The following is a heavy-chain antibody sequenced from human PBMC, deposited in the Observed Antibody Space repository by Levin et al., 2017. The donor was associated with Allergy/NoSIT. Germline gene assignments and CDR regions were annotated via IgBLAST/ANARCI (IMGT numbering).Heavy chain of an antibody. V-gene: IGHV4-39*01. Sequence: SSETLSLTCTVSGGSISSSSYYWGWIRQPPGTGLEWIGSIYYSGSTYYNPSLKSRVTISVDTSKNQFSLKLSSVTAADTAVYYGASLRFDILTFKSWFDPWGQGTLVTVSS. J-gene: IGHJ5*02. CDR3: ASLRFDILTFKSWFDP. CDR2: IYYSGST. D-gene: IGHD3-9*01. CDR1: GGSISSSSYY.